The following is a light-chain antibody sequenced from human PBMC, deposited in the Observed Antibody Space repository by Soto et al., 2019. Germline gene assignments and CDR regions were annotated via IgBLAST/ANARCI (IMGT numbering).Light chain of an antibody. CDR2: DVS. CDR3: CSYAGSYAYV. V-gene: IGLV2-11*01. J-gene: IGLJ1*01. Sequence: QSALTQPRSVSGSPGQSVTISCTGTSSDVGGYNYVSWYQQHPGKAPKLMIYDVSKRPSGVPDRFSGSKSGNTASLTISGRQAEDEADYYCCSYAGSYAYVFGTGTKVTVL. CDR1: SSDVGGYNY.